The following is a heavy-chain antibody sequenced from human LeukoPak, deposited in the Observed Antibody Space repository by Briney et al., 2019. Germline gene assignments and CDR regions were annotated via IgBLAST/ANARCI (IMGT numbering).Heavy chain of an antibody. CDR2: INHSGST. J-gene: IGHJ4*02. CDR3: ARAVYYGSGSSFDY. V-gene: IGHV4-34*01. Sequence: SETLSLTCAVYGGSFSGYYWSWIRQPPGKGLEWIGEINHSGSTNYNPSLKSRATISVDTSKNQFSLKLSSVTAADTAVYYCARAVYYGSGSSFDYWGQGTLVTVSS. CDR1: GGSFSGYY. D-gene: IGHD3-10*01.